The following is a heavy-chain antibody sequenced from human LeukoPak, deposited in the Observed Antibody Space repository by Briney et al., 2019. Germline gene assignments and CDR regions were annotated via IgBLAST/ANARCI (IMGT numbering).Heavy chain of an antibody. CDR3: ARDVNGYNSVVIIGIYYYYYYMDV. Sequence: AASVKVSCKASGYTFTAYYMHWVRQAPGQGLEWMGWINPNSGGTNYAQKFQGRVTMTRDTSISTAYMELSRLRSDDTAVYYCARDVNGYNSVVIIGIYYYYYYMDVWGKGTTVTVSS. J-gene: IGHJ6*03. CDR1: GYTFTAYY. V-gene: IGHV1-2*02. D-gene: IGHD5-24*01. CDR2: INPNSGGT.